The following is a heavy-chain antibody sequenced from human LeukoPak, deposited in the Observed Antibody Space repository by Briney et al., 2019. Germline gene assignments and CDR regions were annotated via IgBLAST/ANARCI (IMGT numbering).Heavy chain of an antibody. D-gene: IGHD6-19*01. CDR3: AKDIEEWLVKGGGCFDY. CDR1: GFTFSTYW. Sequence: PGGSLRLSCAASGFTFSTYWMHWVRQAPGKGLVWVSRINSDGSSTSYADSVKGRFTISRDNAKNTLYLQMNSLRAEDTAVYYCAKDIEEWLVKGGGCFDYWGQGTLVTVSS. J-gene: IGHJ4*02. V-gene: IGHV3-74*01. CDR2: INSDGSST.